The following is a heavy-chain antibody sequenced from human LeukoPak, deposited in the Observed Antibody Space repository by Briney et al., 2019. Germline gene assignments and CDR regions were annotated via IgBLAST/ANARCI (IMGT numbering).Heavy chain of an antibody. CDR2: ISGSGGST. V-gene: IGHV3-23*01. J-gene: IGHJ4*02. CDR3: AKDPSTYYYDSSDYYFDY. D-gene: IGHD3-22*01. Sequence: GGSLRLSCAASGFTFSSYAMSWVRQAPGKGLEWVSAISGSGGSTYYADSVKGRFTISRDNSKNTLYLQMNSLRAEDTAVYYCAKDPSTYYYDSSDYYFDYWGQGTLVTVSS. CDR1: GFTFSSYA.